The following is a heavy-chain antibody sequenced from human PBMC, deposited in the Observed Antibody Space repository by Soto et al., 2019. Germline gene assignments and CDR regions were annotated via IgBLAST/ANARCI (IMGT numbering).Heavy chain of an antibody. CDR2: MNPNSGNT. CDR1: GYTFTSYD. V-gene: IGHV1-8*01. Sequence: QVQLVQSGAEVKKPGASVKVSCKASGYTFTSYDINWVRQATGQGLEWMGWMNPNSGNTGYAQKKQGRVTVTRNTSISTAYMELSSLRSEDTAVYYCARGRRRPSRSNYYYMDVWGKGTTVTVSS. J-gene: IGHJ6*03. CDR3: ARGRRRPSRSNYYYMDV.